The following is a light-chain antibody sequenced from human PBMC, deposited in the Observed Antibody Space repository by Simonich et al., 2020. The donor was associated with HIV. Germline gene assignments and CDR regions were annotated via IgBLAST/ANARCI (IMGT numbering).Light chain of an antibody. CDR3: QQYHNVPPFT. V-gene: IGKV1-33*01. CDR1: QDIPNY. Sequence: DIQMTQSPSSLSASVGDRVTITCQASQDIPNYLNWYQQKPGKAPKLLIYDASNLETGVPSRFSGSGSGTDFTFTISSLQPEDIATYYCQQYHNVPPFTFGGGTKMQIK. J-gene: IGKJ4*01. CDR2: DAS.